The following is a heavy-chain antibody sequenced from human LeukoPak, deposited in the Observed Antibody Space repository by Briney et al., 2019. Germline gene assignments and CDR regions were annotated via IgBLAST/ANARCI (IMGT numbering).Heavy chain of an antibody. CDR1: GGSISRSSYY. D-gene: IGHD2-2*01. CDR3: ARGGYCSSTSCYPYDS. CDR2: IYHSEST. J-gene: IGHJ5*01. V-gene: IGHV4-39*07. Sequence: SETLSLTCTVSGGSISRSSYYWGWIRQPPGKGLEWIGSIYHSESTYYNPSLKSRVTMSVDTSKNQFSLRLSSVTAADTAVYYCARGGYCSSTSCYPYDSWGHGTLVTVSS.